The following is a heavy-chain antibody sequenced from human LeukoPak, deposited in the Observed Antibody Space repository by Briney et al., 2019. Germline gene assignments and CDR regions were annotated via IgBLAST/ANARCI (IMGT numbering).Heavy chain of an antibody. Sequence: SETLSLTCTVSGGSISSSSYYWGWIRQPPGKGLEWIGSIYYSGSTYYNPSLKSRVTISVDTSKNQFSLKLSSVTAADTAVYYCARGGLYYDFWSGYPRYDYWGQGTLVTVSS. CDR1: GGSISSSSYY. CDR3: ARGGLYYDFWSGYPRYDY. CDR2: IYYSGST. V-gene: IGHV4-39*01. D-gene: IGHD3-3*01. J-gene: IGHJ4*02.